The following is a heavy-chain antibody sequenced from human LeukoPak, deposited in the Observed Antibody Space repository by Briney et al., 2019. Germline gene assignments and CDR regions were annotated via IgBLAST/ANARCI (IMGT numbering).Heavy chain of an antibody. Sequence: SETLSLTCTVSGGSISRSSYYWGWIRQPPGKGLEWIGSIYYSGSTYYNPSLKSRVTISVDTSKNQFSLKLSSVTAADTAVYYCARDQDGAVDYWGQGTLVTVSS. CDR2: IYYSGST. D-gene: IGHD4-17*01. J-gene: IGHJ4*02. V-gene: IGHV4-39*07. CDR3: ARDQDGAVDY. CDR1: GGSISRSSYY.